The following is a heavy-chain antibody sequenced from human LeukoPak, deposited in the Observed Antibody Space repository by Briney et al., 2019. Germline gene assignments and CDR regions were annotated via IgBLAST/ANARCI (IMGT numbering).Heavy chain of an antibody. V-gene: IGHV3-20*04. D-gene: IGHD2-15*01. J-gene: IGHJ6*03. CDR1: GFTFTDYY. CDR3: ARRNYLYSVYYYYYMDV. CDR2: IYWNGGST. Sequence: PGESLCLTCAASGFTFTDYYMTWVRQAPGKGLEWVSGIYWNGGSTSYTDSVKSPFILSRDNVNHSLYLQMNTLRAEDTALYYCARRNYLYSVYYYYYMDVWGKGTTVTVSS.